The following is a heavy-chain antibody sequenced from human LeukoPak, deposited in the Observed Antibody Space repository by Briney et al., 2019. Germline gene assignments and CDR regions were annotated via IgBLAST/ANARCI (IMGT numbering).Heavy chain of an antibody. Sequence: GGSLRLSCAASGFTFSSYGMHWVRQAPGKGLEWVAFIRYDGSNKYYAGSVKGRFTISRDNSKNTLYLQMNSLRAEDTAVYYCAKDALKTSGIGAWGLRWFPFDYWGQGTLVTVSS. CDR2: IRYDGSNK. CDR1: GFTFSSYG. V-gene: IGHV3-30*02. CDR3: AKDALKTSGIGAWGLRWFPFDY. D-gene: IGHD6-13*01. J-gene: IGHJ4*02.